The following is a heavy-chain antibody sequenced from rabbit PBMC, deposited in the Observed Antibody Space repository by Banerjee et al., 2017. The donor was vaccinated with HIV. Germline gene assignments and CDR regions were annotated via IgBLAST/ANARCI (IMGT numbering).Heavy chain of an antibody. Sequence: QEQLEESGGDLVQPEGSLTLTCKASGFSLSSYAMSWVRQAPGKGLEWIGCIDTGSGSTWYASWAKGRFTISKTSSTTVTLQMTSLTAADTATYFCARWAYSSSVDFFLWGPGTLVTVS. CDR3: ARWAYSSSVDFFL. CDR1: GFSLSSYA. J-gene: IGHJ4*01. V-gene: IGHV1S45*01. CDR2: IDTGSGST. D-gene: IGHD1-1*01.